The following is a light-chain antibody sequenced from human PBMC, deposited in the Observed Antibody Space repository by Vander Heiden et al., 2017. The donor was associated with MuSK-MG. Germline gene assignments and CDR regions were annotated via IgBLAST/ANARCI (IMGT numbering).Light chain of an antibody. V-gene: IGLV1-44*01. J-gene: IGLJ2*01. Sequence: QSVLTQPPSASRTPGPRVTISCSGSSSNIGSNTVNWYQQLPGTAPKLRSKSNNQRPSGVPDRFSGSKSGTSASLAISGLQSEDEADYDCAAWDDSLNGVVFGGGTKLTGL. CDR1: SSNIGSNT. CDR3: AAWDDSLNGVV. CDR2: SNN.